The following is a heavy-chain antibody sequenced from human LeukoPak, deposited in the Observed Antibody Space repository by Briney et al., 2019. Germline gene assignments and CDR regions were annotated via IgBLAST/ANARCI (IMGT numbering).Heavy chain of an antibody. CDR3: ARTYYDFWSGYFNWFDP. CDR1: GYTFTCYY. CDR2: INPNSGGT. J-gene: IGHJ5*02. D-gene: IGHD3-3*01. Sequence: ASVKVSCKASGYTFTCYYMHWVRQAPGQGLEWMGWINPNSGGTNYAQKFQGRVTMTRDTSISTAYMELSRLRSDDTAVYYCARTYYDFWSGYFNWFDPWGQGTLVTVSS. V-gene: IGHV1-2*02.